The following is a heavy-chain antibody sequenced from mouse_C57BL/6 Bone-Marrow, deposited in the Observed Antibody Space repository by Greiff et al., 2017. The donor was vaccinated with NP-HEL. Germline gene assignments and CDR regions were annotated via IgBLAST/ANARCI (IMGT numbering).Heavy chain of an antibody. CDR1: GYTFTSYW. CDR2: IYPGSGST. D-gene: IGHD2-4*01. J-gene: IGHJ4*01. V-gene: IGHV1-55*01. Sequence: VQLQQSGAELVKPGASVKMSCKASGYTFTSYWITWVKQRPGQGLEWIGDIYPGSGSTNYNEKFKSKATLTVDTSSSTAYMQLSSLTSEDSAVYYCIYYDYDDAMDYWGQGTSVTVSS. CDR3: IYYDYDDAMDY.